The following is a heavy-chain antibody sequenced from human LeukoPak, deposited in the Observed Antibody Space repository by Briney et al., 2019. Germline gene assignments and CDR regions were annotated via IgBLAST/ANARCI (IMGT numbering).Heavy chain of an antibody. CDR1: GGSFSGYY. Sequence: SETLSLTCAVYGGSFSGYYWSWLRQPPGKGLEWIGEIDHSGSTNYNPSLKSRVTISVDTSKNQFSLKLSSVTAADTAVYYCARGSFSRIAARRGAKTFDYWGQGTLVTVSS. CDR3: ARGSFSRIAARRGAKTFDY. D-gene: IGHD6-6*01. CDR2: IDHSGST. V-gene: IGHV4-34*01. J-gene: IGHJ4*02.